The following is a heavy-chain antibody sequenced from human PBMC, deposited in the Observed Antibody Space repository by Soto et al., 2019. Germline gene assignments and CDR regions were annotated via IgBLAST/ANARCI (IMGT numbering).Heavy chain of an antibody. J-gene: IGHJ6*02. CDR2: IYPGDSDT. D-gene: IGHD3-9*01. Sequence: GESLKISCKGSGYSFTSYWICCLRQMRVKVLEWMGIIYPGDSDTRYSPSFQGQVTISADKSISTAYLQWSSLKASDTAMYYCARAYYDILTGKLSYYYGMDVWGQGTTVTVSS. CDR3: ARAYYDILTGKLSYYYGMDV. CDR1: GYSFTSYW. V-gene: IGHV5-51*03.